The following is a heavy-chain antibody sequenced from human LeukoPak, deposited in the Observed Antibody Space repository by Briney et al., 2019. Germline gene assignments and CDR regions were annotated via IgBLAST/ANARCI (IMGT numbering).Heavy chain of an antibody. CDR3: AKSTTVTTQQRGYFDY. V-gene: IGHV3-30*18. J-gene: IGHJ4*02. CDR1: GLTFSSYG. Sequence: PGGSLRLSCAASGLTFSSYGMHWVRQAPGKGLEWVAVISYDESNKYFADSVKGRFTISRDSPKNTLYLQMNSLRPEDTAVYYCAKSTTVTTQQRGYFDYWGQGTLVTVSS. D-gene: IGHD4-11*01. CDR2: ISYDESNK.